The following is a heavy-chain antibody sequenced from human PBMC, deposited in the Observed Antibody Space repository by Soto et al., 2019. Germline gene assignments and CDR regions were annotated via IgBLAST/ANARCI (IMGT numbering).Heavy chain of an antibody. J-gene: IGHJ5*02. CDR2: IIPIFGTA. V-gene: IGHV1-69*13. CDR3: ARPPLGAAGWFDP. D-gene: IGHD6-13*01. Sequence: GASVKVSCKASGGTFSSYAISWVRQAPGQGLEWMGGIIPIFGTANYAQKFQGRVTITADESTSTAYMELSSLRSEDTAAYYCARPPLGAAGWFDPWGQGTLVTVSS. CDR1: GGTFSSYA.